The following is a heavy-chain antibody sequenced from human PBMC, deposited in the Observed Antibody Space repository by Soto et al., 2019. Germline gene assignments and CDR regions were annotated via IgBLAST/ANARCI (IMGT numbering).Heavy chain of an antibody. Sequence: GGSLRLSCAASGFTFSSYGMHWVRQAPGKGLEWVAVIWYDGSNKYYADSVKGRFTISRDNSKNTLYLQMNSLRAEDTAVYYCARDRGRLMRTTTVRGMDVWGQGTTVTVFS. V-gene: IGHV3-33*01. CDR1: GFTFSSYG. D-gene: IGHD4-17*01. J-gene: IGHJ6*02. CDR2: IWYDGSNK. CDR3: ARDRGRLMRTTTVRGMDV.